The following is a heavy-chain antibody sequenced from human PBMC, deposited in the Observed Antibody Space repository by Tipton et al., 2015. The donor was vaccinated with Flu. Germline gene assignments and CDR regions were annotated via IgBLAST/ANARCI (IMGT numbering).Heavy chain of an antibody. Sequence: TLSLTCTVSGGSIRNYYWSWLRQPAGKGLEWIGRISHSGSTNYNVSLNGRVIMSVDPSKGQLSLRLSSATAADTAKYYCARDLRGYSGYTGGDAFDVWGQGTMVTVSS. D-gene: IGHD5-12*01. CDR1: GGSIRNYY. V-gene: IGHV4-4*07. CDR3: ARDLRGYSGYTGGDAFDV. J-gene: IGHJ3*01. CDR2: ISHSGST.